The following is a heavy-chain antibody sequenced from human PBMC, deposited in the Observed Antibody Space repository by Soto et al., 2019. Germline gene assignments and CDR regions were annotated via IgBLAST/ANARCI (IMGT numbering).Heavy chain of an antibody. CDR2: ISYDETNE. J-gene: IGHJ6*02. D-gene: IGHD2-21*01. CDR1: GYIFGSHG. V-gene: IGHV3-30*18. CDR3: AKDLRTTISDYGMDV. Sequence: PGGSLRLSCVASGYIFGSHGMQWVRQALGQGLEWVAVISYDETNEYYVDSVKGRFTISRDNSKSTLYLQMNRLRPEETAVYKCAKDLRTTISDYGMDVWGQGTTVTVSS.